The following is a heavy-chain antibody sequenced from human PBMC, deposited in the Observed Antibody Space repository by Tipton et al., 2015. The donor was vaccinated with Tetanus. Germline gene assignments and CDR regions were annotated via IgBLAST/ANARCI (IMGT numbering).Heavy chain of an antibody. CDR3: ARQADNWFDP. CDR1: GGSITSGTYY. Sequence: TLSLTCIVSGGSITSGTYYWAWVRQPPGKGLEWIGNIYYDGTTYYNSPLKSRVTISLDTSKNRFPLKMTSVTAADTAVYYCARQADNWFDPWGQGTLVAVSS. CDR2: IYYDGTT. V-gene: IGHV4-39*01. J-gene: IGHJ5*02.